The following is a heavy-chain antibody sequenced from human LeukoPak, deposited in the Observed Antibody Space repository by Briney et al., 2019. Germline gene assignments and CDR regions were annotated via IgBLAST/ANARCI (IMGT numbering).Heavy chain of an antibody. CDR2: IHKNAIT. V-gene: IGHV3-53*01. D-gene: IGHD4/OR15-4a*01. CDR3: AREDQGALDY. J-gene: IGHJ4*02. CDR1: GFTVSSNY. Sequence: GGSLRLSCAASGFTVSSNYMTWVRQAPGKGLEWVSVIHKNAITYYADTVKGRFTISRDNSKNMLYLQMNRLRAEDTAVYYCAREDQGALDYWGQGTLVTVSS.